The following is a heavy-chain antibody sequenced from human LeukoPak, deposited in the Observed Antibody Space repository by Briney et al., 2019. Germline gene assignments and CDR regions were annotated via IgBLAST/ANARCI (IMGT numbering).Heavy chain of an antibody. V-gene: IGHV3-48*03. CDR2: ISSSGSTI. CDR1: GFTLSSYE. D-gene: IGHD1-1*01. Sequence: PGGSLRLSCAASGFTLSSYEMNWVRQAPGKGLEWVSYISSSGSTIYYADSVKGRFTISRDNAKNSLYLQMNSLRAEDTAVYYCARGIGTGRQPFDYWGQGTLVTVSS. CDR3: ARGIGTGRQPFDY. J-gene: IGHJ4*02.